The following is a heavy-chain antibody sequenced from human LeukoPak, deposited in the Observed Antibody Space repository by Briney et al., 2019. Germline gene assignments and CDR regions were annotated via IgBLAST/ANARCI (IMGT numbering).Heavy chain of an antibody. D-gene: IGHD3-22*01. Sequence: GESLKISCKGSGYSLTSYWIGWVRQMPGKGLEWMGIIYPGDSDTRYSPSFQGQVTISADKSISTAYLQWSSLKASDTAMYYCAREGDSSGYYRPPDYWGQGTLVTVSS. CDR3: AREGDSSGYYRPPDY. V-gene: IGHV5-51*01. J-gene: IGHJ4*02. CDR2: IYPGDSDT. CDR1: GYSLTSYW.